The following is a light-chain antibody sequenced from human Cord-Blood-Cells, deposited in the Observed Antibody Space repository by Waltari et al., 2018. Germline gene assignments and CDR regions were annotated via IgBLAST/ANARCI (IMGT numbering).Light chain of an antibody. CDR3: CSYAGSSTFVV. CDR1: SSYVGSYNL. V-gene: IGLV2-23*03. J-gene: IGLJ2*01. Sequence: QSALTQPASVSGSPGQSITISCTGTSSYVGSYNLVSGYQQHPGKAPKLIIYEGSKRPSGVSNRFSGSKYGNTAYLTIAGLQAEDEADYYCCSYAGSSTFVVFGGGTKLTVL. CDR2: EGS.